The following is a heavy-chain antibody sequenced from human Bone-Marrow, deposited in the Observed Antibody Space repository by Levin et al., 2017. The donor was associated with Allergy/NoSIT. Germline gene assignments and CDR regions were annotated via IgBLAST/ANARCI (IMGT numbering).Heavy chain of an antibody. J-gene: IGHJ4*02. CDR1: GVTVFNNY. CDR2: IYSGGGT. CDR3: GRDGPGGGH. V-gene: IGHV3-66*01. Sequence: GESLKISCTASGVTVFNNYFMWVRQAPGKGLEWVTHIYSGGGTNYADSVKGRFSVSRDNSKNTVYLQMNSLRADDTAVYYCGRDGPGGGHWGPGTQVTVSS. D-gene: IGHD3-10*01.